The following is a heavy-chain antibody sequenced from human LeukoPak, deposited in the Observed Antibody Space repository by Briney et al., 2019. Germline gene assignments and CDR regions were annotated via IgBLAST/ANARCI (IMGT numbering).Heavy chain of an antibody. Sequence: PSETLSLTCTVSGGSISRSSYYWGWIRQPPGKGLEWIGSIHYSGTTHYNPSLKSRVTISVDTSKDQFSLRLSSVTAADTAVYYCATNAGHCSRTSCSWFDPWGQGSLVTVSS. V-gene: IGHV4-39*01. D-gene: IGHD2-2*01. J-gene: IGHJ5*02. CDR1: GGSISRSSYY. CDR2: IHYSGTT. CDR3: ATNAGHCSRTSCSWFDP.